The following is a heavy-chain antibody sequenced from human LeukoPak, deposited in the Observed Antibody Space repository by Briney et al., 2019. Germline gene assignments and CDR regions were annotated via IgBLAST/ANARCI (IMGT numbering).Heavy chain of an antibody. CDR3: VSTRDEQWLVYFDY. CDR1: GGSISSSSYY. Sequence: SETLSLTCTVSGGSISSSSYYWGWIRQPPGKGLEWIGSIYYSGATVYNTSLKSRVTMSVDTSKNQFSLMLTSVTAADTAVYYCVSTRDEQWLVYFDYWGQGTLVTVSS. V-gene: IGHV4-39*01. CDR2: IYYSGAT. D-gene: IGHD6-19*01. J-gene: IGHJ4*02.